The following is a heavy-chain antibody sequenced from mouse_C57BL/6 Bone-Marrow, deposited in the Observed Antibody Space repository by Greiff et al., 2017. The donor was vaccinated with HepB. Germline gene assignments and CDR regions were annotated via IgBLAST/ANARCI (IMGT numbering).Heavy chain of an antibody. Sequence: KQPGTELVKPGASVKLSCKASGYTFTSYWMHWVKQRPGQGLEWIGNINPSNGGTNYNEKFKSKATLTVDKSSSTAYMQLSSLTSEDSAVYYCAPLRRGYYAMDYWGQGTSVTVSS. D-gene: IGHD2-12*01. CDR2: INPSNGGT. V-gene: IGHV1-53*01. CDR3: APLRRGYYAMDY. J-gene: IGHJ4*01. CDR1: GYTFTSYW.